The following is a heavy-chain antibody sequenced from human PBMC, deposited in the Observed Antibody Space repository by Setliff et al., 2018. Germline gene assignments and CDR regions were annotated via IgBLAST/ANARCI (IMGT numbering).Heavy chain of an antibody. CDR3: ARGNPAERYEY. CDR1: GYNFKTYA. J-gene: IGHJ1*01. D-gene: IGHD5-12*01. Sequence: GASVKVSCKASGYNFKTYAISWVRQAPGQGLEWMGFISLYDGHTNYAQNFRGRRTVTTDPSTGTAYMELSSLRFDDTDVYYCARGNPAERYEYWGQGTQVTVSS. V-gene: IGHV1-18*01. CDR2: ISLYDGHT.